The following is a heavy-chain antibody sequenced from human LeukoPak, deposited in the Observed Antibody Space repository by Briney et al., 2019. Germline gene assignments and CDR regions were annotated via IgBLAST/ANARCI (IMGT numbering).Heavy chain of an antibody. V-gene: IGHV1-2*02. CDR3: ARDRLPYYDSSGDDAFDI. CDR2: INPNSGGT. D-gene: IGHD3-22*01. J-gene: IGHJ3*02. Sequence: ASVKVSCKASGYTFTGYYMHWVRQAPGQGLEWMGWINPNSGGTNYAQKFQGRVTMTRDTSISTAYMELSRLRSDDTAVYYCARDRLPYYDSSGDDAFDIWGQGTTVTVSS. CDR1: GYTFTGYY.